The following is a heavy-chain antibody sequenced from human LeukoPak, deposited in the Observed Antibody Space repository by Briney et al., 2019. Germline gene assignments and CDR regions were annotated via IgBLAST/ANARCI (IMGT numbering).Heavy chain of an antibody. J-gene: IGHJ4*02. CDR3: ARALDSSGRYGRVDY. D-gene: IGHD6-19*01. V-gene: IGHV3-48*01. Sequence: GGSLRLSCAASGFIFSSYSMNWVRQAPGKGLEWVSYISSRSTIIYYAESVKGRFSISRDKAKNLVFLQMNSLRAEDTAVYYCARALDSSGRYGRVDYWGQGTLVTVSS. CDR2: ISSRSTII. CDR1: GFIFSSYS.